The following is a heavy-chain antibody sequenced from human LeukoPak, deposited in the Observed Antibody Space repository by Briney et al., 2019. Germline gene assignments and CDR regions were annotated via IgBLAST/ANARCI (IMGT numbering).Heavy chain of an antibody. V-gene: IGHV3-33*01. CDR1: GFIFSHYG. J-gene: IGHJ4*01. CDR3: ARDAQRGFDYSNSLEY. Sequence: GKSLRLSCAASGFIFSHYGMHWVRQAPSKGLEWVAVIWSDATNRFYGASVKGRFTISRDNSQNTVFLQMNSLRAEDTAIYYCARDAQRGFDYSNSLEYWGHGTLVTVSS. D-gene: IGHD4-11*01. CDR2: IWSDATNR.